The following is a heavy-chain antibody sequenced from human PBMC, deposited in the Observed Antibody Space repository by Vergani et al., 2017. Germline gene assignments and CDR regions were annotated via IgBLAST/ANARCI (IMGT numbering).Heavy chain of an antibody. D-gene: IGHD3-22*01. CDR1: GFTFSDYY. J-gene: IGHJ4*02. CDR2: ISSSSSYT. CDR3: AKDSEGSSGYPFDY. Sequence: QVQLVESGGGLVKPGGSLRLSCAASGFTFSDYYMSWIRQAPGKGLEWVSYISSSSSYTNYADSVKGRFTISRDNAKNSLYLQMNSLRAEDTAVYYCAKDSEGSSGYPFDYWGQGTLVTVSS. V-gene: IGHV3-11*06.